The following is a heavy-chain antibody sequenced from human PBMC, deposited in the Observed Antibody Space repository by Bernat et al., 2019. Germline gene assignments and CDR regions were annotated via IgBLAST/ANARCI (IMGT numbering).Heavy chain of an antibody. CDR2: ISSSRGTL. CDR3: AREGLELQLDY. Sequence: EVQVVESGGGLVQPGGSLRLSCAASGFTFSSYSMNWVRQAPGKGLQWVSYISSSRGTLYYADSVKGRFTISRDNAKNSLYLQMNGLRDEDTAVYYCAREGLELQLDYWGQGTLVTVSS. J-gene: IGHJ4*02. V-gene: IGHV3-48*02. CDR1: GFTFSSYS. D-gene: IGHD1-1*01.